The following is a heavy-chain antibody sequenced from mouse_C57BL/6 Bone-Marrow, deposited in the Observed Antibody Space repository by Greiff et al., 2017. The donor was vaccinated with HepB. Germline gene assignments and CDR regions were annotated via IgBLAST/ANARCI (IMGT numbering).Heavy chain of an antibody. D-gene: IGHD1-1*01. V-gene: IGHV1-81*01. CDR3: ARSIYYYGSSFSWFAY. CDR2: IYPRSGNT. CDR1: GYTFTSYG. Sequence: VQLQQSGAELARPGASVKLSCKASGYTFTSYGISWVKQRTGQGLEWIGEIYPRSGNTYYNEKFKGKATLTADKSSSTAYMELRSLTYEDSAVFFCARSIYYYGSSFSWFAYWGQGTLVTVSA. J-gene: IGHJ3*01.